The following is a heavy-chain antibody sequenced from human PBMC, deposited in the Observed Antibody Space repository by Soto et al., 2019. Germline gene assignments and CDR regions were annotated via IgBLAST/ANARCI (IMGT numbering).Heavy chain of an antibody. V-gene: IGHV1-18*01. Sequence: GASVKVSCKASGYTFTSSGISWVRQAPGQGLEWMGWISAYNGNTNYAQKLQGRATMTTDTSTSTAYMELRSLRSDDTAVYYCARYYGRDGILTGYHYSGQATLGTGSS. CDR1: GYTFTSSG. J-gene: IGHJ4*02. D-gene: IGHD3-9*01. CDR2: ISAYNGNT. CDR3: ARYYGRDGILTGYHY.